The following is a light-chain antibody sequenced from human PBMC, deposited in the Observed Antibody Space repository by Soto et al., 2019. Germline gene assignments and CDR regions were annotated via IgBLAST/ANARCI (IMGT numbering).Light chain of an antibody. V-gene: IGLV1-36*01. J-gene: IGLJ2*01. CDR1: SSNIGNNA. CDR2: YDD. Sequence: QSVLTQPPSVSEAPRQRVTISCSGSSSNIGNNAVNWYQHLPGKAPKLLIYYDDLLSSGVSDRFSGSKSGTSASLAIRGLQSEDEGDYYCAAWDDSLNGPVFGGGTKLTVL. CDR3: AAWDDSLNGPV.